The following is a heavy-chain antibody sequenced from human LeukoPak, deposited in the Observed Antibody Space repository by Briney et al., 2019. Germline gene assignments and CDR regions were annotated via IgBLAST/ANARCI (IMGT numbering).Heavy chain of an antibody. D-gene: IGHD6-13*01. J-gene: IGHJ3*02. CDR3: ARVFEAAGTWHAYDI. CDR1: GFTLSNYE. CDR2: ISGSGSIT. Sequence: PGGSLRLSCVASGFTLSNYEMNWVRQAPGKWLEWVSYISGSGSITYYADSVKGRFTISRDKAENSLYLQMNTLRAERTAVYYSARVFEAAGTWHAYDIWRHGTLVTVSA. V-gene: IGHV3-48*03.